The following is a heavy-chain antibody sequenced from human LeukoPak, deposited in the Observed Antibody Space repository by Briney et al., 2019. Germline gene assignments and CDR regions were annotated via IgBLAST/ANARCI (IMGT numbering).Heavy chain of an antibody. CDR1: GFTFSDHS. CDR3: ARDLTGTSFDY. V-gene: IGHV3-21*06. J-gene: IGHJ4*02. D-gene: IGHD3-9*01. CDR2: ISSTGNYI. Sequence: GESLRLSCAVSGFTFSDHSMNWVRQAPGKGPEWVSFISSTGNYIYYADSVKGRFTISRDNGKNLVYLQMESLRVEGTAIYYCARDLTGTSFDYWGQGTRVTVSS.